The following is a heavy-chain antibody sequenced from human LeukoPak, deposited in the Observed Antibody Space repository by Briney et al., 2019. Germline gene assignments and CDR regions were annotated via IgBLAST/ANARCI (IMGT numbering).Heavy chain of an antibody. CDR1: GFTFSSYA. D-gene: IGHD5-18*01. CDR3: AKGGDTAMFIGDY. J-gene: IGHJ4*02. Sequence: PGGSLRLSCAASGFTFSSYAMSWVRPAPGKGLEWVSAISASGGGTFYADSVKGRFTISRVNSKNPLYLQMNSLRAEDTAVYYCAKGGDTAMFIGDYWGQGTLVTVSS. V-gene: IGHV3-23*01. CDR2: ISASGGGT.